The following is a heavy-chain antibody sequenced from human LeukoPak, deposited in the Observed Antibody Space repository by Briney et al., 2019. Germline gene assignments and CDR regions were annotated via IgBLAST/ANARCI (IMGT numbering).Heavy chain of an antibody. J-gene: IGHJ3*02. D-gene: IGHD3-16*01. CDR1: GFTFSSYG. CDR3: AKSEGIYVWGSSARAFDI. Sequence: PGGSLRLSCAASGFTFSSYGMHWVRQAPGKGLEWVAVISYDGSNKYYADSVKGRFTISRDNSKNTLYLQMNSLRAEDTAVYYCAKSEGIYVWGSSARAFDIWGQGTMVTVSS. CDR2: ISYDGSNK. V-gene: IGHV3-30*18.